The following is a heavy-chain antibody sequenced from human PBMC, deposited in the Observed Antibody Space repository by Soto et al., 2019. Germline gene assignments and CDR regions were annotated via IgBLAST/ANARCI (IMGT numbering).Heavy chain of an antibody. Sequence: EVQVLESGGGLVQPGGSLRLSCAASGFTFSSHDMNWVRQAPGKGLEWVSGISASGGSTHYADSVKGRFTISRDNSKNTLYLLMNSLRVEDAAVYYCTKEPTATVNSDYWGQGTLVTVSS. D-gene: IGHD4-17*01. V-gene: IGHV3-23*01. J-gene: IGHJ4*02. CDR2: ISASGGST. CDR1: GFTFSSHD. CDR3: TKEPTATVNSDY.